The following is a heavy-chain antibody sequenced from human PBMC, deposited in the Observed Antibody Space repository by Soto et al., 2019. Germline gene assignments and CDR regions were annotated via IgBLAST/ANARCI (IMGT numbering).Heavy chain of an antibody. CDR3: AIITPSGGSSRDALDV. CDR2: VTGRSRNT. J-gene: IGHJ3*01. D-gene: IGHD1-26*01. V-gene: IGHV3-23*01. Sequence: EMQLLESGGGLQQPGGSLRLSCAASGFTFNNFAMGWVRQYPGKGLAWSSAVTGRSRNTYYADSVKGRFTISRNNFENTVYLQMDGLRVEDTAVYYCAIITPSGGSSRDALDVWGGGTMVTVAS. CDR1: GFTFNNFA.